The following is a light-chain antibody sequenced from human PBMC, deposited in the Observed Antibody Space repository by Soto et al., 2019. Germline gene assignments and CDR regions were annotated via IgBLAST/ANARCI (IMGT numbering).Light chain of an antibody. CDR2: DTS. Sequence: EVVLTQSPGTLSLSRGERATLSCRASQSVSINLAWYQQKPGQTPTLLISDTSIRATGIPDRFSGSGSGTDFTLAISRLEPEDFAVYYCQQYGTSPITFGQGTRLEIK. CDR1: QSVSIN. V-gene: IGKV3-20*01. J-gene: IGKJ5*01. CDR3: QQYGTSPIT.